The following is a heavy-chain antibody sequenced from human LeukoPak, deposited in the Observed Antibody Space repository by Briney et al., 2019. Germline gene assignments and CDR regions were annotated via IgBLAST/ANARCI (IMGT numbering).Heavy chain of an antibody. Sequence: GGSLRLSCAASGLTFSNYAMNWVRQAPGKGLEWVSSISGSGGNTYYADSVKGRFTISRDSSKNTLSLQMSSLRAEDTAVYFCAKGNGDSCYSAHDYWGQGTLVAVSS. V-gene: IGHV3-23*01. CDR3: AKGNGDSCYSAHDY. CDR2: ISGSGGNT. CDR1: GLTFSNYA. D-gene: IGHD2-15*01. J-gene: IGHJ4*02.